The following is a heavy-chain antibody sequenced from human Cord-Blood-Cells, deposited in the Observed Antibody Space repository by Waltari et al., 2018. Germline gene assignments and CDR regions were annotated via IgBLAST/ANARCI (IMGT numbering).Heavy chain of an antibody. CDR3: VGAADFGVVIMDY. V-gene: IGHV4-31*03. Sequence: QVQLQESGPGLVKPSQTLSPTCTVSGGSISSGGYYWSWIRQHPGKGLEWIGYIYYSGSTYYNPSLKSRVTISVDTSKNQFSLKLSSVTAADTAVYYCVGAADFGVVIMDYWGQGTLVTVSS. J-gene: IGHJ4*02. CDR2: IYYSGST. D-gene: IGHD3-3*01. CDR1: GGSISSGGYY.